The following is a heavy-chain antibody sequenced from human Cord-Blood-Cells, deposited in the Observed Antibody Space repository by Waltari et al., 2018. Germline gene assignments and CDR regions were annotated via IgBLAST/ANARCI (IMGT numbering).Heavy chain of an antibody. CDR1: GYSFSSGYN. CDR2: IYQSGST. D-gene: IGHD4-17*01. J-gene: IGHJ5*02. V-gene: IGHV4-38-2*02. CDR3: ATTVTNWFDP. Sequence: QVQLPESGPGLVKPSETLSLPCTFPGYSFSSGYNWGWIPPPPGKGLEWIGSIYQSGSTYYNPSLKSRVTISVDTSKNQFSLKLSSVTAADTAVYYCATTVTNWFDPWGQGTLVTVSS.